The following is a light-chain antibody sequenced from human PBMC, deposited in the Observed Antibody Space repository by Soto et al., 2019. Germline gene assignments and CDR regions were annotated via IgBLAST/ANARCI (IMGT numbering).Light chain of an antibody. J-gene: IGKJ5*01. Sequence: SQLTQSPSSLSAFLXDRVPITLRGSRNINNCLRXYQEXTXRAHXXXIYXASKLAARVPSRFRGSGCGNDFIFTISRLPQEATVTDYWQQYENLPTFGQGTRLEIK. CDR3: QQYENLPT. CDR2: XAS. V-gene: IGKV1-33*01. CDR1: RNINNC.